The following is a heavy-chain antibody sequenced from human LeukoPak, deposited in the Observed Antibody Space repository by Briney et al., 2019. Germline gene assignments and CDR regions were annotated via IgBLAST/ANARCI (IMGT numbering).Heavy chain of an antibody. D-gene: IGHD3-22*01. Sequence: PSQTLSLTCTVSGGSISRGGYYWSWIRQHPGKGLEWIGYIYYSGSTYYNPSLKSRVTISVDTSKNQFSLKLSSVTAADTAVYYCASTYYYDSSGYDYWGQGTLVTVSS. V-gene: IGHV4-31*03. CDR2: IYYSGST. CDR1: GGSISRGGYY. J-gene: IGHJ4*02. CDR3: ASTYYYDSSGYDY.